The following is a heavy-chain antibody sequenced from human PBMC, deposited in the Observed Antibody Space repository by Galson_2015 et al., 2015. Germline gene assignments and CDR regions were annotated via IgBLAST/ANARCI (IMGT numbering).Heavy chain of an antibody. CDR2: ISGSGGTT. Sequence: SLRLSCAASGFIFSSYVMSWVRQAPGKGLEWVSTISGSGGTTHYADSVKGRLTISRDNSQSTLYLQMNSLRDEDTAIYYCAKDLGRNDFWTGRATKFDYWGQGTLVTVSS. J-gene: IGHJ4*02. CDR3: AKDLGRNDFWTGRATKFDY. CDR1: GFIFSSYV. V-gene: IGHV3-23*01. D-gene: IGHD3/OR15-3a*01.